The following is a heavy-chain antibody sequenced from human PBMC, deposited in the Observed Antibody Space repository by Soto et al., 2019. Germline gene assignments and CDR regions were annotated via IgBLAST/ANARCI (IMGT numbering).Heavy chain of an antibody. Sequence: EVQLVESGGGLVQPGGSLRLSCAVSGFTLSSYWMHWVRQVPGKGLVWVSRMNSDGSSTSYADSVKGRFTISRDNAKNTLYLQMNSLRADETGLYYCARVGCSGGSCIDYWGQGTLVTVTS. CDR1: GFTLSSYW. CDR2: MNSDGSST. J-gene: IGHJ4*02. V-gene: IGHV3-74*01. CDR3: ARVGCSGGSCIDY. D-gene: IGHD2-15*01.